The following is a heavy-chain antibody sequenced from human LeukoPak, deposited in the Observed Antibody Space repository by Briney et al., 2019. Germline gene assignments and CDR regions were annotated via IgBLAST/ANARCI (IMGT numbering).Heavy chain of an antibody. V-gene: IGHV1-2*06. J-gene: IGHJ4*02. CDR1: GYTFTGYY. D-gene: IGHD3-22*01. CDR3: ARGDYDSSGLVSYFDY. Sequence: APVKVSCKASGYTFTGYYMHWVRQAPGQGLEWMGRINPNSGGTNYAQKFQGRVTMTRDTSISTAYMELSRLRSDDTAVYYCARGDYDSSGLVSYFDYWGQGTLVTVSS. CDR2: INPNSGGT.